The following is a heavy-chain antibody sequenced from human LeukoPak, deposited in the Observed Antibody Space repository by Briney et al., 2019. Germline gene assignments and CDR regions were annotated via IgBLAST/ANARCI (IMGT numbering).Heavy chain of an antibody. CDR1: GFTFSSYS. CDR3: ARDPVSGARNSFDY. J-gene: IGHJ4*02. D-gene: IGHD3-10*01. CDR2: ISSSSYI. V-gene: IGHV3-21*01. Sequence: GGSLRHSCAASGFTFSSYSMNWVRQAPGKGLEWVSSISSSSYIYYADSVKGRFTISRDNAKNSLYLQMNSLRAEDTAVYYCARDPVSGARNSFDYWRQGTLVTVSS.